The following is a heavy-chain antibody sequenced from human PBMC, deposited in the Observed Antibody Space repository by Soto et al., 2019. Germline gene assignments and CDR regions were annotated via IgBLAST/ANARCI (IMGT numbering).Heavy chain of an antibody. Sequence: SQTLSLTCAISGDSVSNNSAAWNWIRQSPSRGLEWLGRTYYRSKWFNNYALSVKGRITINPDTSKNQFSLQLNSVTPEDTAVYYCAREGRLAASTFRNWFDPWGQGTLVTVSS. D-gene: IGHD6-19*01. CDR3: AREGRLAASTFRNWFDP. CDR2: TYYRSKWFN. CDR1: GDSVSNNSAA. V-gene: IGHV6-1*01. J-gene: IGHJ5*02.